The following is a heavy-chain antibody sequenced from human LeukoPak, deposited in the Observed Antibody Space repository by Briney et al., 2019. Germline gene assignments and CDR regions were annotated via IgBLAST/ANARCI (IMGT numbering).Heavy chain of an antibody. CDR3: ARLGGLGRFDY. Sequence: GGSLRLSCVASGFTFSSYWMHWVRQDPRKGLVWVSRINGDGRNINYADSVRGRFTISRDNAKNTLYLQMNTLRVEDTAVYYCARLGGLGRFDYWGQGTLVTVSS. CDR2: INGDGRNI. J-gene: IGHJ4*02. D-gene: IGHD3/OR15-3a*01. CDR1: GFTFSSYW. V-gene: IGHV3-74*01.